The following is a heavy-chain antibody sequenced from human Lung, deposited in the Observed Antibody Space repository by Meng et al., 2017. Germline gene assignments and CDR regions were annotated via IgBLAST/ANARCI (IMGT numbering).Heavy chain of an antibody. D-gene: IGHD3-10*01. V-gene: IGHV3-23*01. J-gene: IGHJ4*02. CDR1: GFSFSSYA. CDR2: LSGGGFTT. Sequence: GESLKISCAASGFSFSSYAMSWARHAPGKGLEWVSALSGGGFTTYYADSVKGRFTISRHNSKNTLYLQMNSLRAEDTALYYCAKYSYGLGDYFDYWGQGALVTVSS. CDR3: AKYSYGLGDYFDY.